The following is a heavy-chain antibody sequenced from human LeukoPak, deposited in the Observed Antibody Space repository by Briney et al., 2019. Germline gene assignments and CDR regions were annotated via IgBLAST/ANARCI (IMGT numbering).Heavy chain of an antibody. J-gene: IGHJ2*01. CDR1: GGSFSGYY. V-gene: IGHV4-31*11. D-gene: IGHD3-22*01. Sequence: SETPSLTCAVYGGSFSGYYWSWIRQHPGKGLEGIGYIYYSGSTYYNPSLKSRVTISVDTSKNQFSLKLSSVTAADTAVYYCARDYGPYYYDSNWYFDLWGRGTLVTVSS. CDR2: IYYSGST. CDR3: ARDYGPYYYDSNWYFDL.